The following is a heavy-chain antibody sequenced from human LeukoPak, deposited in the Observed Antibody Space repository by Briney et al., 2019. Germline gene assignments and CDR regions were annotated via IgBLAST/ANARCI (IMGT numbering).Heavy chain of an antibody. Sequence: ASVKVSCKASGYTFTGYYMHWVRQAPGQGLEWMGWINPNSGGTNYAQKFQGRVTMTRDTSISTAYMELSRLRSDDTAVYYCARDLSGLVVVPAAPEVWGKGTTVTVSS. CDR2: INPNSGGT. CDR1: GYTFTGYY. V-gene: IGHV1-2*02. J-gene: IGHJ6*04. D-gene: IGHD2-2*01. CDR3: ARDLSGLVVVPAAPEV.